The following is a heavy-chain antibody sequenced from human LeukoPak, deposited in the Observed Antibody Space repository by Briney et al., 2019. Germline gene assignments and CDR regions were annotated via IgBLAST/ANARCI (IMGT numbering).Heavy chain of an antibody. CDR2: ISAYNGNT. D-gene: IGHD1-26*01. J-gene: IGHJ4*02. CDR3: ATERELPFDY. CDR1: GYTFTSYG. Sequence: GASVKVSCKASGYTFTSYGISWVRQAPGQGLEWMGWISAYNGNTNYAQKLQGRVTMTEDTSTDTAYMELSSLRSEDTAVYYCATERELPFDYWGQGTLVTVSS. V-gene: IGHV1-18*01.